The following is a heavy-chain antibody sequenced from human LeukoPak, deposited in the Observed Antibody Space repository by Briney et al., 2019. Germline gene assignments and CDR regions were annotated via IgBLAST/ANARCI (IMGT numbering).Heavy chain of an antibody. Sequence: PSETLSLTCAVSGGSISSGGYSWSWIRQPPGKGLEWIGYIYHSGSTYYNPSLKSRVTISVDTSKNQFSLKLSSVTAADTAVYYCARDRRYSGSYYLLRSLDPWGQGTLVTVSS. J-gene: IGHJ5*02. CDR3: ARDRRYSGSYYLLRSLDP. CDR2: IYHSGST. V-gene: IGHV4-30-2*01. D-gene: IGHD1-26*01. CDR1: GGSISSGGYS.